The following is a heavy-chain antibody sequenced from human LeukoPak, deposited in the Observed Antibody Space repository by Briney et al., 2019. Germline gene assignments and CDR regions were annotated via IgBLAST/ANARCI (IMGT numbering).Heavy chain of an antibody. V-gene: IGHV3-21*01. Sequence: ETLSLTCTVSGYSISSGYYWGWIRQPPGKGLEWVSSISSSSSYIYYADSVKGRFTISRDNAKNSLYLQMNSLRAEDTAVYYCARRARGYYDSSGYLDGFYAFDIWGQGTMVTVSS. CDR2: ISSSSSYI. D-gene: IGHD3-22*01. J-gene: IGHJ3*02. CDR3: ARRARGYYDSSGYLDGFYAFDI. CDR1: GYSISSGYY.